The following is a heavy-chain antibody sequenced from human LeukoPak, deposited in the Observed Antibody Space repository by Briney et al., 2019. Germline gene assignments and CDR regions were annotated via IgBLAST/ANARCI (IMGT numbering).Heavy chain of an antibody. CDR3: ARDKRIVGETGTEVDI. Sequence: PSETLSLTCTVSGGSISSGGYYWSWIRQHPGKGLEWIGYIYHSGSTYYNPSLKSRVTISVDTSKNQFSLKLSSVTAADTAVYYCARDKRIVGETGTEVDIWGQGTMVTVSS. CDR2: IYHSGST. J-gene: IGHJ3*02. D-gene: IGHD1-26*01. V-gene: IGHV4-31*03. CDR1: GGSISSGGYY.